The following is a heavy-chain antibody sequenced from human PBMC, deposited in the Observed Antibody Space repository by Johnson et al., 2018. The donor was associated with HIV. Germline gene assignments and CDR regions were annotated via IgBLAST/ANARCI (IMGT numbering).Heavy chain of an antibody. CDR2: VSHDGSKK. V-gene: IGHV3-33*05. Sequence: QVQLVESGGGVVQPGGSLRLSCKASGFTFSNHGMHLVRQAPGKGLEWVASVSHDGSKKYYADSVKGRFTISRDNARNSLYLQMNSLRAEETAVYYCARGGRWLQLRGDAFDIWGQGTMVTVSS. D-gene: IGHD5-24*01. CDR1: GFTFSNHG. J-gene: IGHJ3*02. CDR3: ARGGRWLQLRGDAFDI.